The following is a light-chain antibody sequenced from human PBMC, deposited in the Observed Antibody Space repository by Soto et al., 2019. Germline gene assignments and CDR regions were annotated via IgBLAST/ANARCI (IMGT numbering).Light chain of an antibody. CDR1: QTISTY. Sequence: DSQMTQSPSSLSASVGDRVTITCRASQTISTYLNWYQQKPGKAPRLLIYDASSLLSGVPSRFSGSGSGTDFTLTIASLQPEDFSTYDCQQSDSTPYTFGQGTKVEI. V-gene: IGKV1-39*01. J-gene: IGKJ2*01. CDR2: DAS. CDR3: QQSDSTPYT.